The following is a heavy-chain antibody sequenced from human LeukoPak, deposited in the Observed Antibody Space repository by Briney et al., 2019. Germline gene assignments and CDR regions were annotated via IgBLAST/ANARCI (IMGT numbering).Heavy chain of an antibody. J-gene: IGHJ4*02. CDR2: INHSGST. Sequence: SVTLSLTCAVYGGSFSGYYWSWIRQPPGKGLEWIGEINHSGSTNYNPSLKSRVTISVDTSKNQFSLKLSSVTAADTAVYYCARGPGSGSYSVYYFDYWGQGTLVTVSS. V-gene: IGHV4-34*01. D-gene: IGHD1-26*01. CDR1: GGSFSGYY. CDR3: ARGPGSGSYSVYYFDY.